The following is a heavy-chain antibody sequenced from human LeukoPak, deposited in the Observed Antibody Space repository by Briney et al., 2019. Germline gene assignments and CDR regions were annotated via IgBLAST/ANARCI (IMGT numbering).Heavy chain of an antibody. J-gene: IGHJ4*02. V-gene: IGHV3-9*02. CDR3: AKDTTRRLAVFSD. D-gene: IGHD3-9*01. CDR2: ISWNSGSI. CDR1: GFTSDDYA. Sequence: GRSLRLSCAASGFTSDDYAMHWVRQAPGKGLEWVSGISWNSGSIGYADSVKGRFTISRDNAKNSLYLQMNSLRAEDTASYYCAKDTTRRLAVFSDWGQGTLVTVSS.